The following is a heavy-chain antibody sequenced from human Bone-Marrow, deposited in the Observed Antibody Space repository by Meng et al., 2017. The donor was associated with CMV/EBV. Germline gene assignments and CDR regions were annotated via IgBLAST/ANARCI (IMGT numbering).Heavy chain of an antibody. CDR3: VKGGHLGAD. CDR2: INSDGSDT. Sequence: LSLTCAASGFTFSSSWMHWVRQAPGKGLVWVSHINSDGSDTKYADSVKGRFTISRDNAKNTLYLQMNTLRAEDTAVYYCVKGGHLGADWGQGKLVNVSS. D-gene: IGHD3-10*01. V-gene: IGHV3-74*03. J-gene: IGHJ4*02. CDR1: GFTFSSSW.